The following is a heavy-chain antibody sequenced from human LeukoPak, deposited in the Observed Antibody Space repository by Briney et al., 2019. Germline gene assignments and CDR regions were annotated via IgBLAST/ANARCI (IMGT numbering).Heavy chain of an antibody. CDR1: GFTFSTYT. CDR3: TRDIPRVAFLEWLFSVFHC. V-gene: IGHV3-48*04. CDR2: ISSSGRTI. D-gene: IGHD3-3*02. Sequence: GGSLRLSCAASGFTFSTYTMNWVRQAPGKGLEWVSYISSSGRTIYYADSVKGRFTISRDNAKNSLYLQMNSLRAEATAVYYCTRDIPRVAFLEWLFSVFHCGGQGSLATVPS. J-gene: IGHJ4*02.